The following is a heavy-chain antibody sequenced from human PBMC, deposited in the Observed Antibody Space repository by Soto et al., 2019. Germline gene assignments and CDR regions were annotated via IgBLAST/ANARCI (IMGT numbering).Heavy chain of an antibody. CDR3: AREGSYSAYNFAHGIQLWSFDF. V-gene: IGHV3-7*03. CDR2: IKQDGSEK. Sequence: GGSLRLSCAASGFTFSSYWMNWVRQAPGKGLEWVGFIKQDGSEKYYVDSVKGRFTISRDNAKQSLYLQMDTLRVEDTAVYYCAREGSYSAYNFAHGIQLWSFDFWGQGALVTVSS. J-gene: IGHJ4*02. CDR1: GFTFSSYW. D-gene: IGHD5-12*01.